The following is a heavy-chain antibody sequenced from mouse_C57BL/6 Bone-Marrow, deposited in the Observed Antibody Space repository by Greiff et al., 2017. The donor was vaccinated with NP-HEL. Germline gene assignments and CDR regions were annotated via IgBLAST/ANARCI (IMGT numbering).Heavy chain of an antibody. CDR3: AKLAYYSNYEDY. D-gene: IGHD2-5*01. CDR1: GFTFSDYG. V-gene: IGHV5-17*01. CDR2: ISSGSSTI. J-gene: IGHJ2*01. Sequence: EVKLVESGGGLVKPGGSLKLSCAASGFTFSDYGMHWVRQAPEKGLEWVAYISSGSSTIYYADTVKGRFTISRDNAKNTLFLQMTSLRSEDTAMYYCAKLAYYSNYEDYWGQGTTLTVSS.